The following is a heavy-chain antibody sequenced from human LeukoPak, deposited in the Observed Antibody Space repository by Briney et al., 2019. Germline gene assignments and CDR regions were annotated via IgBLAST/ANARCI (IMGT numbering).Heavy chain of an antibody. CDR2: ISSSSSYI. J-gene: IGHJ4*02. D-gene: IGHD3-9*01. V-gene: IGHV3-21*01. CDR1: GFTFSSYS. Sequence: GGSLRLSCAASGFTFSSYSMNWVRQAPGKELEWVSSISSSSSYIYYADSVKGRFTISRDNAKNSLYLQMNSLRAEDTAVYYCARAQVIDWLIDYWGQGTLVTVSS. CDR3: ARAQVIDWLIDY.